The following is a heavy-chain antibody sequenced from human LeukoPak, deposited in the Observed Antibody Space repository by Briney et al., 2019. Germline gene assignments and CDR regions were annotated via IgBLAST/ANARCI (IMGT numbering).Heavy chain of an antibody. Sequence: GGSLRLSCAASGFTFSSYSMNWVRQAPGKGLEWVSSISSSSSYIYYADSVKGRLTISRDNAKNSLYLQMNSLRAEDTAVYYCARDTEGYCSSTSCYAGYYYGMDVWGQGTTVTVSS. J-gene: IGHJ6*02. D-gene: IGHD2-2*01. CDR1: GFTFSSYS. CDR2: ISSSSSYI. CDR3: ARDTEGYCSSTSCYAGYYYGMDV. V-gene: IGHV3-21*01.